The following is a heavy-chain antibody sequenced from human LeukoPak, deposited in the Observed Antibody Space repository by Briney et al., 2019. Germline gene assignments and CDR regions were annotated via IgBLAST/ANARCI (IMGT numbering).Heavy chain of an antibody. J-gene: IGHJ5*02. CDR3: AGIVLMAYANWFDP. D-gene: IGHD2-8*01. CDR1: GGSISSSSYY. V-gene: IGHV4-39*01. Sequence: SETLSLTCTVSGGSISSSSYYWGWIRQPPGKGLEWIGSIYYSGSTYYNPSLKSRVTISVDTSKNQFSLKLSSVTAADTAVYYCAGIVLMAYANWFDPWGQGTLVTVSS. CDR2: IYYSGST.